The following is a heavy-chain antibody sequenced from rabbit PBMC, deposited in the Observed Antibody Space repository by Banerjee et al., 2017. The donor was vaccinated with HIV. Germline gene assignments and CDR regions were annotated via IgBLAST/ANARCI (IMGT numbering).Heavy chain of an antibody. CDR3: ARDIGSSFSSYGMDL. Sequence: QQQLVEYGGDLVQPEGSLTLTCKASGFSFSNKAVMCWVRQAPGKGLEWIACINAVTGKAVYASWAKGRFTFSKTSSTTVTLQMTSLTAADTATYFCARDIGSSFSSYGMDLWGPGTLVTVS. J-gene: IGHJ6*01. V-gene: IGHV1S45*01. CDR2: INAVTGKA. CDR1: GFSFSNKAV. D-gene: IGHD8-1*01.